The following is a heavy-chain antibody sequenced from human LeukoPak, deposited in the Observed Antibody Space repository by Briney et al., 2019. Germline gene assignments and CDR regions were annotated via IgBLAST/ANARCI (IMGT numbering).Heavy chain of an antibody. D-gene: IGHD3-22*01. CDR1: GGSISSGSYY. V-gene: IGHV4-61*02. Sequence: SETLSLTCTVSGGSISSGSYYWSWIRQPAGKGLEWIGRIYTSGSTNYNPSLKSRVTISVDTSKNQFSLKLSSVTAADTAVYYCARVFQYPTTYYYDSSGYYSLFDYWGQGTLVTVSS. CDR2: IYTSGST. J-gene: IGHJ4*02. CDR3: ARVFQYPTTYYYDSSGYYSLFDY.